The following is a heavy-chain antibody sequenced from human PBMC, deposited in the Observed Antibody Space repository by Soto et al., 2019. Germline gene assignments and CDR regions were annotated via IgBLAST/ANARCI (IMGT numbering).Heavy chain of an antibody. Sequence: GGSLRLSCAASGFTFSSYSMNWVRQAPGKGLEWVSSISSSSSYTYYADSVEGRFTISRDNAKNSLYLQMNSLRAEDTAVYYCARGPRGYSSSWIFDYWGQGTLVTVSS. CDR2: ISSSSSYT. CDR3: ARGPRGYSSSWIFDY. J-gene: IGHJ4*02. CDR1: GFTFSSYS. D-gene: IGHD6-13*01. V-gene: IGHV3-21*01.